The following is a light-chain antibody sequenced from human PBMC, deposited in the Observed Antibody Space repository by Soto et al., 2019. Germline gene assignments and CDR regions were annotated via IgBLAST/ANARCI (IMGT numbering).Light chain of an antibody. J-gene: IGKJ1*01. CDR1: QSVSSTS. Sequence: ETVFSQSPSTLSLSHGERATLSCRASQSVSSTSLAWYQQKPGQAPRLLVYGASSRATGIPDRFSGSESGTDFTLTISRLEPADFAVYYCQYYGSSSTFGQGTKV. CDR3: QYYGSSST. CDR2: GAS. V-gene: IGKV3-20*01.